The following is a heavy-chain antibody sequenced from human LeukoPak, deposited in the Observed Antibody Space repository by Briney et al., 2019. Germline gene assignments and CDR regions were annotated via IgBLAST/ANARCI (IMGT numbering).Heavy chain of an antibody. J-gene: IGHJ4*02. V-gene: IGHV1-24*01. CDR1: GYTLTELS. Sequence: GASVKVSCKVSGYTLTELSMHWVRQAPGKGLEWMGGFDPEDGETIYAQKFQGRVTMTRDTSTSTVYMELSSLRSEDTAVYYCARGLYDSSGYYYDDYWGQGTLVTVSS. D-gene: IGHD3-22*01. CDR2: FDPEDGET. CDR3: ARGLYDSSGYYYDDY.